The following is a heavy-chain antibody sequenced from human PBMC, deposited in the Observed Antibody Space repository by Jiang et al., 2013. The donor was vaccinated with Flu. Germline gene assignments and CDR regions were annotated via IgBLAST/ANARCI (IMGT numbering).Heavy chain of an antibody. Sequence: GAEVKKPGASVKVSCKASGYTFTSYAMHWVRQAPGQRLEWMGWINAGNGNTKYSQKFQGRVTITRDTSASTAYMELSSLRSEDTAVYYCARGSTTMVRGVIITPGEYWGQGTLVTVSS. D-gene: IGHD3-10*01. CDR3: ARGSTTMVRGVIITPGEY. J-gene: IGHJ4*02. CDR1: GYTFTSYA. CDR2: INAGNGNT. V-gene: IGHV1-3*01.